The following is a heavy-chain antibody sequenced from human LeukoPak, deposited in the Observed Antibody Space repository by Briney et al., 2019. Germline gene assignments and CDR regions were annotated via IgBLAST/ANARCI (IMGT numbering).Heavy chain of an antibody. CDR1: GGSISSSSYY. Sequence: PSETLSLTCTVSGGSISSSSYYWGWIRQPPGKGLEWIWSIYYSGSTYYNPSLKSRVTISVDTSKNQFSLKLSSVTAADTAVYYCASHRGYRQQLYYYYMDVWGKGTTVTVSS. CDR3: ASHRGYRQQLYYYYMDV. J-gene: IGHJ6*03. V-gene: IGHV4-39*01. D-gene: IGHD6-13*01. CDR2: IYYSGST.